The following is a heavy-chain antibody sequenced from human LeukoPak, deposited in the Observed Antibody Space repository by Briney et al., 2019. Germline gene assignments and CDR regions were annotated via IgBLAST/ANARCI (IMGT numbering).Heavy chain of an antibody. CDR1: GFTFSDYN. CDR3: ARDHGSMVRGVIGRSSDYYYHYYMDV. D-gene: IGHD3-10*01. CDR2: ISRSGSTK. J-gene: IGHJ6*03. Sequence: GGSLRLSCAASGFTFSDYNMRWIRQAPGKGLEWVSSISRSGSTKYYADSVKGRFTISRDNAKNSLFLQMNSLRAEDTAVYYCARDHGSMVRGVIGRSSDYYYHYYMDVWGKGTTVTVSS. V-gene: IGHV3-11*01.